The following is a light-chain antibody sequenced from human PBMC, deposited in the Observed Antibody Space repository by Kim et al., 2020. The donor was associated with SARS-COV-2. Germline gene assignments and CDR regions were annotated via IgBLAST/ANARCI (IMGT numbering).Light chain of an antibody. Sequence: CTLSSGYSNYKVDWYQQRPGKGPRFVMRVGTGGIVGSKGDGIPDRFSVLGSGLNRYLTINNIQEEDESDYHCGADHGSGRNFVYVFGPGTKVTVL. CDR1: SGYSNYK. J-gene: IGLJ1*01. V-gene: IGLV9-49*01. CDR2: VGTGGIVG. CDR3: GADHGSGRNFVYV.